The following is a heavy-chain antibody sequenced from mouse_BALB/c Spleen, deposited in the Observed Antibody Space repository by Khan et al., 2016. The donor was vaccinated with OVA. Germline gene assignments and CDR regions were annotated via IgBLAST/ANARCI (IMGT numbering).Heavy chain of an antibody. J-gene: IGHJ3*01. D-gene: IGHD1-2*01. Sequence: EVKLVESGGGLVQPGGSRKLSCAASGFTFSDYGMAWVRQAPGKGPEWVAFISDLAYTIYYADTVTGRFTISRENAKKILYLEMSSLRSEDTAMYYCVRGGGTAPFAYWGLGTLVTVSA. CDR2: ISDLAYTI. V-gene: IGHV5-15*02. CDR3: VRGGGTAPFAY. CDR1: GFTFSDYG.